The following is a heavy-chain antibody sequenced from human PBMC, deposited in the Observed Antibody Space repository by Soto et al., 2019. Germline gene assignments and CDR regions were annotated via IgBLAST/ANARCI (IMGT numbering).Heavy chain of an antibody. CDR3: AKDLIAKNGIWEPFHL. Sequence: EVQLLESGEGLVQPGGSLRLSCEASGFTFSVYTMNWVSQVPGKGLQWVSGIFGSGGGIQYADSVRGRFTVSRDNSKNTLYLQMDSLRAEDTAVYYCAKDLIAKNGIWEPFHLWGQGTEVTVSS. CDR1: GFTFSVYT. V-gene: IGHV3-23*01. CDR2: IFGSGGGI. J-gene: IGHJ3*01. D-gene: IGHD2-8*01.